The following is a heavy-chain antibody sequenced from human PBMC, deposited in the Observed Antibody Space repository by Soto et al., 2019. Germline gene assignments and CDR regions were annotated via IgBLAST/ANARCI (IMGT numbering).Heavy chain of an antibody. D-gene: IGHD3-3*01. CDR2: ISGSGGST. Sequence: PGGSLRLSCAASGFTFSSYAMSWVRQAPGKGLEWVSAISGSGGSTYYADSVKGRFTISRDNSKNTLYLQMNSLRAEDTAVYYCAKDRDYDFWIRQLYYYYGMDVWGQGTTVTVSS. CDR1: GFTFSSYA. V-gene: IGHV3-23*01. J-gene: IGHJ6*02. CDR3: AKDRDYDFWIRQLYYYYGMDV.